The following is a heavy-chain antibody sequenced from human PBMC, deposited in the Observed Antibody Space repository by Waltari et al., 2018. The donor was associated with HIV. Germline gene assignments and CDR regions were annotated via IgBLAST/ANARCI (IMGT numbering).Heavy chain of an antibody. CDR1: GFTFNPYT. V-gene: IGHV3-30*01. CDR3: ARDSSGYYYVGYGMDV. Sequence: QVQLVVSGGGVVQPGRSLRLACAASGFTFNPYTMSWVRQAPGKGLECVAVISYDGSNKYYADSVKGRFTISRDNSKNTLYLQMNSLRAEDTAVYYCARDSSGYYYVGYGMDVWGQGTTVTVSS. J-gene: IGHJ6*02. D-gene: IGHD3-22*01. CDR2: ISYDGSNK.